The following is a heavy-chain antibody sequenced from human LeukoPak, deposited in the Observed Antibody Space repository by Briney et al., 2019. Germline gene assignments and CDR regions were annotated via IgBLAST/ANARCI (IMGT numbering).Heavy chain of an antibody. CDR2: INPNSGGT. Sequence: GASVKVSCKASGYTFTGYYMHWVRQAPGQGLEWMGWINPNSGGTNYAQKFQGRVTMTRDTSISTAYMELSRLRSDDTAVYYCARGKREQWLVQNLRFDYWGQGTLVTVSS. V-gene: IGHV1-2*02. CDR1: GYTFTGYY. CDR3: ARGKREQWLVQNLRFDY. D-gene: IGHD6-19*01. J-gene: IGHJ4*02.